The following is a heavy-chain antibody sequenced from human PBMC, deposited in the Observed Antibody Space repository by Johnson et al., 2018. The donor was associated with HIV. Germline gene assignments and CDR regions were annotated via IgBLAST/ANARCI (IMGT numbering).Heavy chain of an antibody. D-gene: IGHD3-22*01. Sequence: QVQLVESGGGLVKPGGSLRLSCAASGFTFSDYYMSWIRQAPGKGLEWVSGINWNGGNTDYADSVKGRFTISRDNAKNSLYLQMNSLRAEDTAVYYCAKDSRYYYDSSGYVSDAFDFRGQGTMVTVSS. CDR2: INWNGGNT. CDR3: AKDSRYYYDSSGYVSDAFDF. V-gene: IGHV3-11*06. J-gene: IGHJ3*01. CDR1: GFTFSDYY.